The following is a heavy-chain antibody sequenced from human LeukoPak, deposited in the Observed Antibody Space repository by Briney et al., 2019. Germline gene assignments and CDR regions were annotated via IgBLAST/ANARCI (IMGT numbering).Heavy chain of an antibody. V-gene: IGHV4-34*01. CDR3: APGGWRLDP. D-gene: IGHD3-10*01. CDR2: INHSGST. J-gene: IGHJ5*02. CDR1: GGSFSGYY. Sequence: SETLSLTCAVHGGSFSGYYWSWIRQPPGKGLEWIGEINHSGSTNYDPSLKSRVTISVDTSKNQFSLKLSSVTAADTAVYYCAPGGWRLDPWGQGTLVTVSS.